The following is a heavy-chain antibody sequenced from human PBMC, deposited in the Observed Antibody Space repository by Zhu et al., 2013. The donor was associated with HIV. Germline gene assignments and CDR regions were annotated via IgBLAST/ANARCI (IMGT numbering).Heavy chain of an antibody. J-gene: IGHJ3*02. CDR1: GHTFASYD. CDR3: ARERERPWGAVAALDAFDI. CDR2: MNPKSGNT. V-gene: IGHV1-8*03. D-gene: IGHD6-19*01. Sequence: QVQLVQSAAELKKPGASVKVSCKASGHTFASYDINWVRQVSGQGLEWMAWMNPKSGNTGYAQNFQGRVTITRNTSISTAYMELSSLKSEDTAVYFCARERERPWGAVAALDAFDIWGQGTMVTVSS.